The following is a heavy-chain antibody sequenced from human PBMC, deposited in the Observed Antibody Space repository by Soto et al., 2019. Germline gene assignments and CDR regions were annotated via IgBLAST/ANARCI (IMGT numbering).Heavy chain of an antibody. CDR1: GYTFTGYY. D-gene: IGHD2-21*02. CDR3: APDLYLSVVTPLGY. CDR2: IIPMFGTP. V-gene: IGHV1-69*13. Sequence: SVNVSCKASGYTFTGYYMYWMRQAPGQGLEWMGGIIPMFGTPHYAEKFQDRVTITADESTGTAYLELSSLTSEDTAVYYCAPDLYLSVVTPLGYWGQGTLVTVSS. J-gene: IGHJ4*02.